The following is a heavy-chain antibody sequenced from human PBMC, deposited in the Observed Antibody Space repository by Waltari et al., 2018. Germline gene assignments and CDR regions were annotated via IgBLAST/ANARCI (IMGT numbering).Heavy chain of an antibody. V-gene: IGHV4-34*01. J-gene: IGHJ6*02. CDR3: ERGPGTYGSGSYYYYYYGMDV. D-gene: IGHD3-10*01. CDR2: INHSGST. CDR1: GGSSSGYY. Sequence: QVQLQQWGAGLLKPSETLSLTCAVYGGSSSGYYWSWIRQPPGKGLQWIGEINHSGSTSYNPSLKSRVTISVDTSKNQFSLKLSSVTAADTAVYYCERGPGTYGSGSYYYYYYGMDVWGQGTTVTVSS.